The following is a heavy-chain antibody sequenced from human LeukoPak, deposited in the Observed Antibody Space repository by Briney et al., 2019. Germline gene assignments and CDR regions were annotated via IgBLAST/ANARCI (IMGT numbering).Heavy chain of an antibody. CDR1: GFIFSGYY. CDR2: ISGSGNDI. V-gene: IGHV3-11*01. CDR3: GTHAGRTGSDD. J-gene: IGHJ4*02. Sequence: PGGSLRLSCATSGFIFSGYYMSWIRQAPGKALEWVSYISGSGNDISYADSVKGRFTISRDNAKGSLYLQMNSLRAADTAVYYCGTHAGRTGSDDWGQGTLVTVSS. D-gene: IGHD3/OR15-3a*01.